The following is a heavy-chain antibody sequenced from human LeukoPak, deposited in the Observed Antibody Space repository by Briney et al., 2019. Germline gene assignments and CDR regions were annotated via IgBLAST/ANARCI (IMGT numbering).Heavy chain of an antibody. Sequence: SVKVSCKASGGTFSSYAISWVRQAPGQGLEWMGGISPIFGTANYAQKFQGRVTITTDESTSTAYMELSSLRSEDTAVYYCARGRFNYYDSSGYSTYFDYWGQGTLVTVSS. CDR1: GGTFSSYA. J-gene: IGHJ4*02. CDR2: ISPIFGTA. V-gene: IGHV1-69*05. D-gene: IGHD3-22*01. CDR3: ARGRFNYYDSSGYSTYFDY.